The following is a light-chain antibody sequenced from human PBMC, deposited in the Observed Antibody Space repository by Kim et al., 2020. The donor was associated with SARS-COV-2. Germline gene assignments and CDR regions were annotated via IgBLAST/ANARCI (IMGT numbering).Light chain of an antibody. Sequence: ASVGDRLTITCRASQSVDAYFNWCQQKPGHAPKLLIYSASTLQSGVPSRFSGSGSATDFTLTIHNLQPDDLATYYCQQSHSPPWTFGQETKVDIK. J-gene: IGKJ1*01. CDR3: QQSHSPPWT. CDR2: SAS. CDR1: QSVDAY. V-gene: IGKV1-39*01.